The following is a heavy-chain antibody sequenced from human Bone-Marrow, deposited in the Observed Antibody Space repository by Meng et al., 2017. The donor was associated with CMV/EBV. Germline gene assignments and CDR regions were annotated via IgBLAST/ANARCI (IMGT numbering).Heavy chain of an antibody. CDR1: GFTFSSYA. Sequence: GESPKISCAASGFTFSSYAMHWVRQAPGKGLEWVAVISYDGSNKYYADSVKGRFTISRDNSKNTLYLQMNSLRAEDTAVYYCARDWRYCSGGSCYWGQGTLVTVSS. CDR3: ARDWRYCSGGSCY. D-gene: IGHD2-15*01. J-gene: IGHJ4*02. CDR2: ISYDGSNK. V-gene: IGHV3-30*04.